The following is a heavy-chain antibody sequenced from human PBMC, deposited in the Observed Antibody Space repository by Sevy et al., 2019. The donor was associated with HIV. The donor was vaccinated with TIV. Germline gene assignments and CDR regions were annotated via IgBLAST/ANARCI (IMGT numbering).Heavy chain of an antibody. V-gene: IGHV3-7*01. Sequence: GGSLRLSCAASGFTFSSYWLNWVRQAPGKGLEWVANIKQDGSERYYVDSVKGRFTISRDNAKNSVYLQMNSLRGEDTAVYYCARGSFCSSASCYSGGYHYWGQGTLVTVSS. CDR3: ARGSFCSSASCYSGGYHY. CDR2: IKQDGSER. D-gene: IGHD2-2*01. CDR1: GFTFSSYW. J-gene: IGHJ4*02.